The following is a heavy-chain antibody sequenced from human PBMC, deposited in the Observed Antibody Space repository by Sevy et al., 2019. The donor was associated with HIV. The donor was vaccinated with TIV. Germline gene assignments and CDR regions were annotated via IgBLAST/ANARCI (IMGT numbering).Heavy chain of an antibody. Sequence: ASVMVSCKVSGYTLTKLSIHWVRQAPGKGLEWMGDFDSQDGETIYSQRFQGRVTMTVDTPTDTAYMDLSSLTSEDTAVYYCATVGLRYYSGSSSYQGDWFDPWGQGTLVTVSS. V-gene: IGHV1-24*01. J-gene: IGHJ5*02. D-gene: IGHD2-15*01. CDR1: GYTLTKLS. CDR2: FDSQDGET. CDR3: ATVGLRYYSGSSSYQGDWFDP.